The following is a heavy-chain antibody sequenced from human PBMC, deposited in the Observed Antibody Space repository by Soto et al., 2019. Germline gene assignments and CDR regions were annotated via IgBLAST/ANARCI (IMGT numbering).Heavy chain of an antibody. CDR2: IIPMFGTA. Sequence: QVQLVQSGAEVKKPGSSVKVSCKASGGTFSTYAISWVRQAPGQGLEWMGGIIPMFGTANYAQKFQGRVTITADESTSTASMELSSLRSDDTAVFYCARRYCISSSCYLYGMDVWGQGTTVTVSS. V-gene: IGHV1-69*12. J-gene: IGHJ6*02. CDR3: ARRYCISSSCYLYGMDV. CDR1: GGTFSTYA. D-gene: IGHD2-15*01.